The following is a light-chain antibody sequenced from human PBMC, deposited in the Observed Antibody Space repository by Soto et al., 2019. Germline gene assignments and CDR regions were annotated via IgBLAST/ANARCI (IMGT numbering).Light chain of an antibody. V-gene: IGKV3-20*01. CDR3: QQYGSSPLT. CDR1: QSVSSSY. J-gene: IGKJ4*01. Sequence: EIVLTQSPGTLSLSPGERATLSCRTTQSVSSSYLAWYPQNPGQAPRLLIYGASSRATGIPDRFSGSGSGTDFTLTISRLEPEDFALYYCQQYGSSPLTFGGGTKVEIK. CDR2: GAS.